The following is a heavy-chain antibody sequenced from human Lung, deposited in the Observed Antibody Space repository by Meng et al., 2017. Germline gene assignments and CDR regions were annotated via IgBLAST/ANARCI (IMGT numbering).Heavy chain of an antibody. J-gene: IGHJ4*02. CDR1: GYTFTNYA. V-gene: IGHV1-3*01. D-gene: IGHD2-21*01. Sequence: QVHLVQSGAEVKKPGASVKVSCKASGYTFTNYAMHWVRQAPGQGLEWMGWINAGSENTEYSQKFQGRVTLTRDTSATTAYMELRSLKSEDTAIYYCAGDIVVTFGELTTLDSWGQGALVTVSS. CDR3: AGDIVVTFGELTTLDS. CDR2: INAGSENT.